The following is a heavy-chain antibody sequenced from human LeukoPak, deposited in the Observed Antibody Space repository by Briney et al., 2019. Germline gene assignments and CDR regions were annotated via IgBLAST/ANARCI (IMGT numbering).Heavy chain of an antibody. CDR1: GGSISSGDYY. V-gene: IGHV4-30-4*01. CDR3: ARQYSSSWYSQAGFGRYFDY. CDR2: IYYSGST. D-gene: IGHD6-13*01. Sequence: SETLSLTCTVSGGSISSGDYYWSWIRQPPGKGLEWIGYIYYSGSTYYNPSLKSRVTISVDTSKNQFSLKLSSVTAADTAVYYCARQYSSSWYSQAGFGRYFDYWGQGTLVTVSS. J-gene: IGHJ4*02.